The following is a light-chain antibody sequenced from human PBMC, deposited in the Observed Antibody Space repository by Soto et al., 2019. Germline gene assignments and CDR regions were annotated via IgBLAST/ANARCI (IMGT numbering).Light chain of an antibody. J-gene: IGKJ1*01. Sequence: EIVMTQSPGTLSLSPGERATLSCRASQSVSSTYLAWYQQKPGQAPRVLIYETYNRATGIPDWFSGSGSGTDFTLTVSRLEYEDSAVYYCLKYGMSTRTFGQGTKVDIK. CDR2: ETY. V-gene: IGKV3-20*01. CDR3: LKYGMSTRT. CDR1: QSVSSTY.